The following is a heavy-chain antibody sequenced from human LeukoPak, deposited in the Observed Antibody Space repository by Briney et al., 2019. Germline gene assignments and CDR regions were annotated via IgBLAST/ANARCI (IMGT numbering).Heavy chain of an antibody. D-gene: IGHD1-26*01. J-gene: IGHJ4*02. Sequence: GASVKVSCKASGGTFSSYAISWVRQAPGQGLEWMGGIIPIFGTANYAQKFQGRVTITADESTSTVYMELSSLRSEDTAVYYCARDHTNSGSSDYWGQGTLVTVSS. V-gene: IGHV1-69*13. CDR2: IIPIFGTA. CDR3: ARDHTNSGSSDY. CDR1: GGTFSSYA.